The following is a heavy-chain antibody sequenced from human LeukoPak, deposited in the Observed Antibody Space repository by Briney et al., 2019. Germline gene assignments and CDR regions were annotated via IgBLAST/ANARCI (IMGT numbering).Heavy chain of an antibody. J-gene: IGHJ4*02. CDR2: IIPILGIA. D-gene: IGHD6-19*01. V-gene: IGHV1-69*02. Sequence: ASVTVSFKASGGTFISYTISWVRQAPGQGLDWMGRIIPILGIANYAQKFQGRVTITADKSTSTAYMELSSLRSEDTAVYYCARNKPHGGCKLCPGDYWGQGTLVTVSS. CDR3: ARNKPHGGCKLCPGDY. CDR1: GGTFISYT.